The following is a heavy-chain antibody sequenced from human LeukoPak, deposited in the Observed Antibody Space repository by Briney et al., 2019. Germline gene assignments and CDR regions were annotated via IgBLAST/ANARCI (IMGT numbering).Heavy chain of an antibody. D-gene: IGHD4-17*01. V-gene: IGHV3-23*05. CDR3: AKEIRPNDY. CDR2: IDISGSKT. CDR1: GFTFSTYA. Sequence: GGSLRLSCVVSGFTFSTYAMSWVRQAPGKGLEWVSSIDISGSKTYYADSVKGRFTISRDNSKNTVYLHMNSLRPDDTAVYYCAKEIRPNDYWGQGTLVTVSS. J-gene: IGHJ4*02.